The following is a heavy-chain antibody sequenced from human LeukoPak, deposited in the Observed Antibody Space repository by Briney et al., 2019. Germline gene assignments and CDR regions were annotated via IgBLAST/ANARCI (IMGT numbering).Heavy chain of an antibody. J-gene: IGHJ4*02. V-gene: IGHV1-18*01. Sequence: ASVKVSCKASGYTFTSYGISWVRQAPGQGLEWMGWISAYNGNTNYAQKLQGRVTMTTDTSTSTAYMELRSLRSDDTAVYYCARVPPTAYSSSSLDYWGQGTLVTVSS. CDR2: ISAYNGNT. CDR3: ARVPPTAYSSSSLDY. CDR1: GYTFTSYG. D-gene: IGHD6-6*01.